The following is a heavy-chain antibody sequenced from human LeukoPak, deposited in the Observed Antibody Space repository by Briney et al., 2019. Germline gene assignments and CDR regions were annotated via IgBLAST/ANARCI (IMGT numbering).Heavy chain of an antibody. CDR3: ARDAIGGEYCSSTSCYTNFDY. Sequence: GGSLRLSCAASGFTFSSYAMHWVRQAPGKGLEWVAVISYDGSNKYYADSVRCRFTISRDNSKNTLYLQMNSLRAEDTAVYYCARDAIGGEYCSSTSCYTNFDYWGQGTLVTVSS. CDR2: ISYDGSNK. D-gene: IGHD2-2*02. J-gene: IGHJ4*02. V-gene: IGHV3-30-3*01. CDR1: GFTFSSYA.